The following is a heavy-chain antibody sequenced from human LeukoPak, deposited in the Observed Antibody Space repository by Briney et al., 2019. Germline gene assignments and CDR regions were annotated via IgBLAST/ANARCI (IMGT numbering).Heavy chain of an antibody. CDR3: SRGPIQLWVHNGVDV. J-gene: IGHJ6*02. CDR1: GFNFGDHA. CDR2: IRSKAYRGTT. D-gene: IGHD5-18*01. Sequence: PGGSLRLSCTTSGFNFGDHAMTWVRQAPGKGLEWVGFIRSKAYRGTTEYAASVKGGFTISRDDSKSVVYLQMSSLKSEDTAVYYCSRGPIQLWVHNGVDVWGQGTTVTVSS. V-gene: IGHV3-49*04.